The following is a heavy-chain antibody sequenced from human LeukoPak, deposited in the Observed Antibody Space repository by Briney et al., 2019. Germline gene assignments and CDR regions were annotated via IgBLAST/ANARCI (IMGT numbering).Heavy chain of an antibody. Sequence: PGGSLRLSCAASGFTFSSYSMHWVRQAPGKGLEWVAVISYDGSNKYYADSVKGRFTISRDNSKNTLYLQMNSLRAEDTAVYYCARDADYYGSGPYCLDYWGQGTLGTVSS. V-gene: IGHV3-30*04. CDR3: ARDADYYGSGPYCLDY. CDR1: GFTFSSYS. CDR2: ISYDGSNK. J-gene: IGHJ4*02. D-gene: IGHD3-10*01.